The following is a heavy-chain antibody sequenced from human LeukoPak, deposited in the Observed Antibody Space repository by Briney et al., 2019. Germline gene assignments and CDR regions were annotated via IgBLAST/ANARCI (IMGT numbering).Heavy chain of an antibody. D-gene: IGHD3-22*01. CDR2: IYYTGST. CDR1: GGSISSYY. Sequence: SETLSLTCTVSGGSISSYYWSWIRQPPGKGLEWIGYIYYTGSTNYNPSLKSRVTISVDTSKNQFSLKLSSVTAADTAVYYCARAVTEYYYTSSGYYYVPYYFDYWGQGTQVTVSS. V-gene: IGHV4-59*01. J-gene: IGHJ4*02. CDR3: ARAVTEYYYTSSGYYYVPYYFDY.